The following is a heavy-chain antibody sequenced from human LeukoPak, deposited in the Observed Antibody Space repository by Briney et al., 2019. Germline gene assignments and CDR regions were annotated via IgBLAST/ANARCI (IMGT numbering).Heavy chain of an antibody. Sequence: TSETLSLTRTVSGGSISSSSYYWGWIRQPPGKGLEWIGSIYYSGSTYYNPSLKSRATISVDTSKNQFSLKLSSVTAADTAVYYCARHVSAYSSGLPYYMDVWGKGTTVTVSS. D-gene: IGHD6-19*01. J-gene: IGHJ6*03. CDR2: IYYSGST. V-gene: IGHV4-39*01. CDR1: GGSISSSSYY. CDR3: ARHVSAYSSGLPYYMDV.